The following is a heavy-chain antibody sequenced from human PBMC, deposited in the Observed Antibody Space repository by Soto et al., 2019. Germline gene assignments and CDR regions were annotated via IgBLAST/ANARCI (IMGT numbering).Heavy chain of an antibody. CDR1: GYTFTRYG. Sequence: QVQLVQSGAEVKNPGASVKVSRKASGYTFTRYGIGWARQAPGQGLEWMGWMNTYNGNTNYAQNVQGRVTLTTDTSTSTAYMELRSLRSNDTAIYYCAMVDVYVTPSPQDVWGQGTTVIVSS. CDR3: AMVDVYVTPSPQDV. V-gene: IGHV1-18*01. CDR2: MNTYNGNT. J-gene: IGHJ6*02. D-gene: IGHD3-16*01.